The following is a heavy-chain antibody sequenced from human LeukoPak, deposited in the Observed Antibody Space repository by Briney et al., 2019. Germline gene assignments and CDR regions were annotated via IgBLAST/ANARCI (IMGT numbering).Heavy chain of an antibody. Sequence: SETLSLTCAVHGGSFSGYYWSWIRQPPGKGLEWIGEINHSGSTNYNPSLKSRVTISVDTSKNQFSLKLSSVTAADTAVYYCAREYLSGYSYGLGYWGQGTLVTVSS. V-gene: IGHV4-34*01. J-gene: IGHJ4*02. CDR2: INHSGST. CDR1: GGSFSGYY. D-gene: IGHD5-18*01. CDR3: AREYLSGYSYGLGY.